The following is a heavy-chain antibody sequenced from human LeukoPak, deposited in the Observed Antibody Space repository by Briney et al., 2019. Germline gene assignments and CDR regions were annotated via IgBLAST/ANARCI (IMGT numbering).Heavy chain of an antibody. CDR2: VDPEDGET. V-gene: IGHV1-69-2*01. Sequence: ASVKVSCKASGYTFTSYYMHWVRQAPGQGLEWMGLVDPEDGETIYAEKFQGRVTITADTSTDTAYMELSSLRSEDTAVYYCATVKRWELLFYAFDIWGRGTMVTVSS. CDR3: ATVKRWELLFYAFDI. D-gene: IGHD1-26*01. CDR1: GYTFTSYY. J-gene: IGHJ3*02.